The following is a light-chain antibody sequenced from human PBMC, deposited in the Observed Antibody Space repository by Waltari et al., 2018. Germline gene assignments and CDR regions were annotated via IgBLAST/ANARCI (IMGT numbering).Light chain of an antibody. CDR3: ATWDDSLTGRV. CDR2: RDN. CDR1: SSNIGTNY. V-gene: IGLV1-47*01. J-gene: IGLJ3*02. Sequence: QSVLTQPPSASGTPGQRVTIPCSGSSSNIGTNYVYWYQQLPGTAPKPLIGRDNRRASGVPDRFSGSKSGTSASLAISGLRSEDEADYYCATWDDSLTGRVFGGGTKLTVV.